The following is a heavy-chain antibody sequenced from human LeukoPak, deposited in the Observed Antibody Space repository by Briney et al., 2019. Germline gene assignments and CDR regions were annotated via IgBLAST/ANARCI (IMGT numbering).Heavy chain of an antibody. D-gene: IGHD2-2*02. CDR2: IIPIFGTT. Sequence: ASVKVSCKASGGTFSSYAITWVRQAPGQGLEWMERIIPIFGTTNYAQKLQGRVTITTDESTSTAYMELSSLRSEDTAVYYCASRRTSHCSSTSCYTQANYYYYYMDVWGKGTTVTVSS. CDR1: GGTFSSYA. J-gene: IGHJ6*03. V-gene: IGHV1-69*05. CDR3: ASRRTSHCSSTSCYTQANYYYYYMDV.